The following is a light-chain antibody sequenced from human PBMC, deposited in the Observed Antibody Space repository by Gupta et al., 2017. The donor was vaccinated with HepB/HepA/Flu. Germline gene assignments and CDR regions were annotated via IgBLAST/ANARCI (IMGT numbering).Light chain of an antibody. V-gene: IGKV3-15*01. Sequence: EIVMTQPPATLSLSPGERATLSCRASQSVSSNLAWYQQKPGQAPRLLLYGASTRATGIPARFSGSGSGTEFTRTISSLQSEDFAVYYCQQYNNWPDTFGGGTKVEIK. CDR2: GAS. CDR1: QSVSSN. CDR3: QQYNNWPDT. J-gene: IGKJ4*01.